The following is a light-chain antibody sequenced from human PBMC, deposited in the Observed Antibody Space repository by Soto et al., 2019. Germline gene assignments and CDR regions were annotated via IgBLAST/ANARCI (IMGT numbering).Light chain of an antibody. CDR1: SSSIGGNS. V-gene: IGLV1-44*01. J-gene: IGLJ2*01. CDR3: AAWDDSLNGVL. Sequence: QLVLTQPPSASGTPGQRVTISCSGSSSSIGGNSVSWYQHLPGTAPKLLIYSINKRPSGVPDRFSGSKSGTSASLAISGLLSEDEAEYLCAAWDDSLNGVLFGGGTKLTVL. CDR2: SIN.